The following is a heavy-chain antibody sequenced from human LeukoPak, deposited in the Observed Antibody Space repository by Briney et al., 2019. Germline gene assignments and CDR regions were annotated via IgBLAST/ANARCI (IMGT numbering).Heavy chain of an antibody. Sequence: GGSLRLSCAASGFTFSSYGMYWVRQAPGKGLEWVAVIWYDGSNKYYADSVKGRFTISRDNSKNTLYLQMNSLRAEDTAVYYCARGGYCGGDCWGYYFDYWGQGTLVTVSS. CDR3: ARGGYCGGDCWGYYFDY. V-gene: IGHV3-33*01. CDR2: IWYDGSNK. D-gene: IGHD2-21*02. J-gene: IGHJ4*02. CDR1: GFTFSSYG.